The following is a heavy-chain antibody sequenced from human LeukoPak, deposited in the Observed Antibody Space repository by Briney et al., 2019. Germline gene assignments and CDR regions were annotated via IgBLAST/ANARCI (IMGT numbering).Heavy chain of an antibody. CDR1: GGTFSSYA. Sequence: RASVKVSCKASGGTFSSYAISWVRQAPGQGLEWMGRINPNSGDTNFAQKFQGRVTMTRDTSINTVYMQLSRLRSDDTAVYYCLRWEGIWFGDGTDYWGQGTLVTVSS. CDR2: INPNSGDT. D-gene: IGHD3-10*01. V-gene: IGHV1-2*06. CDR3: LRWEGIWFGDGTDY. J-gene: IGHJ4*02.